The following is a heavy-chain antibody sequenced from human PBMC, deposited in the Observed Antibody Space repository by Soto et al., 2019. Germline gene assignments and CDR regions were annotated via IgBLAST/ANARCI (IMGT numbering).Heavy chain of an antibody. V-gene: IGHV1-18*04. CDR3: AREGPYYDFWSGWEFKDYYGMDV. Sequence: ASLKVSCKASGYTFTIYGISWVRQAPGQGLEWMGWISAYNGNTNYAQKLQGRVTMTTDTSTSTAYMELRSLRSDDTAVYYCAREGPYYDFWSGWEFKDYYGMDVWGQGTTVTVSS. J-gene: IGHJ6*02. CDR2: ISAYNGNT. CDR1: GYTFTIYG. D-gene: IGHD3-3*01.